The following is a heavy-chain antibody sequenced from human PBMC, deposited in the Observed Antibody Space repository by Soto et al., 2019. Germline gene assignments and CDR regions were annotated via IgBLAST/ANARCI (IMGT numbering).Heavy chain of an antibody. V-gene: IGHV4-30-4*01. J-gene: IGHJ6*02. CDR3: ARELGFLAAASNYYGIDV. CDR1: GGSISSRDFY. Sequence: QVQLQESGPGLVKPSQTLSLTCTVSGGSISSRDFYWSWVRQPPGKGMEWLGYVSYTGSTYYYTSLRGRLNTSIDTSKKQFSLRLSSVTAADTALYYCARELGFLAAASNYYGIDVWGQGTTVTVSS. D-gene: IGHD6-13*01. CDR2: VSYTGST.